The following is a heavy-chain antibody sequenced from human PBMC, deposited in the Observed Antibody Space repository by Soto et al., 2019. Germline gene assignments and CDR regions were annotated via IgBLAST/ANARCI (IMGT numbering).Heavy chain of an antibody. CDR2: MFYSGLA. J-gene: IGHJ6*02. V-gene: IGHV4-39*01. CDR3: APLSVSLSGPYGIHV. CDR1: GYSVTSSDYY. Sequence: SETLSLTCSVSGYSVTSSDYYWAWIRQPPGKGLEWIGSMFYSGLAYYNPSLKSRVTLSVDTSKNQFSVRLNSVTAADTAVYYCAPLSVSLSGPYGIHVWGQGTTVTVS. D-gene: IGHD2-15*01.